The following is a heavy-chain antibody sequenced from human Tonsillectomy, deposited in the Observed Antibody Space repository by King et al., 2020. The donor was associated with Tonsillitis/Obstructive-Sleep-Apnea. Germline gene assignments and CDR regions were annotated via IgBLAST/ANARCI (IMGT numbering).Heavy chain of an antibody. Sequence: VQLVESGGGLVKPGGSLRLSCAASGFTFSNAWMSWVRQAPGKGLEWVGRIKSKTDGGTTDYAAPVKGRFTISRDDSKNTLYLQMNSLKTEDTAVYYCTTDLYCSSTSCYQNYWYFDLWGRGTLVTVSS. D-gene: IGHD2-2*01. CDR3: TTDLYCSSTSCYQNYWYFDL. J-gene: IGHJ2*01. V-gene: IGHV3-15*01. CDR2: IKSKTDGGTT. CDR1: GFTFSNAW.